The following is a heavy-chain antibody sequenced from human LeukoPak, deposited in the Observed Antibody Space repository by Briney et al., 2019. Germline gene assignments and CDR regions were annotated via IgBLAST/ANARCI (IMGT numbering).Heavy chain of an antibody. CDR1: GYSISSGYY. CDR3: ARNGHYSLDY. J-gene: IGHJ4*02. V-gene: IGHV4-38-2*02. CDR2: IYHSGST. D-gene: IGHD2-15*01. Sequence: SETLSLTCTVSGYSISSGYYWGWIRQPPGKGLEWIGSIYHSGSTYYNPSLKSRVTISVDTSKNQFSLKLSSVTAADTAVYYCARNGHYSLDYWGQGTLVTVSS.